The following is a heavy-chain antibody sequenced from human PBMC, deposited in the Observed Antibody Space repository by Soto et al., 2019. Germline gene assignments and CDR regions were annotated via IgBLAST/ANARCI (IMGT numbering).Heavy chain of an antibody. V-gene: IGHV3-21*01. CDR1: GVTFSSYS. Sequence: GGSLRLSCAASGVTFSSYSMNWVRQAPGKGLEWVSSISSSSYIYYADSVKGRFTISRDSAKNSLYLQMNSLRAEDTAVYYCARDESTYYYDSSGYWNNWFDPWGQGTLVTVSS. J-gene: IGHJ5*02. CDR3: ARDESTYYYDSSGYWNNWFDP. D-gene: IGHD3-22*01. CDR2: ISSSSYI.